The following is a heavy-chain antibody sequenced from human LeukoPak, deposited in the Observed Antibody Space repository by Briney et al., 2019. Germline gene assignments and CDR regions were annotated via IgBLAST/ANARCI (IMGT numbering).Heavy chain of an antibody. CDR1: GGSISSSY. D-gene: IGHD3-22*01. Sequence: SETLSLTCTVSGGSISSSYWSWIRQPPGKGLEWIGYIYYSGSANYNPSLKSRVTISVDTSKNQFSLKLSSVTAADTAVYYCARQTLFNYYDSSGYSPYYFDYWGQGTLVTVSS. V-gene: IGHV4-59*08. CDR2: IYYSGSA. CDR3: ARQTLFNYYDSSGYSPYYFDY. J-gene: IGHJ4*02.